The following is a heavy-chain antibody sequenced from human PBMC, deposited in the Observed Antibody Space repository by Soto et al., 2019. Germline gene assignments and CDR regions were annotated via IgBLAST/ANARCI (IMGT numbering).Heavy chain of an antibody. V-gene: IGHV3-11*01. Sequence: QVQVVESGGGLVKPGGSLRLSCKTSGFTFSDYYMGWVRQAPGKGLQWVSYLSQFSTDKHYADFVRGRFTISRDNAESSLFLQMSSLTADDTAIYYCARWSSAFDHWGQGTAVTVSS. CDR3: ARWSSAFDH. J-gene: IGHJ4*02. CDR2: LSQFSTDK. CDR1: GFTFSDYY.